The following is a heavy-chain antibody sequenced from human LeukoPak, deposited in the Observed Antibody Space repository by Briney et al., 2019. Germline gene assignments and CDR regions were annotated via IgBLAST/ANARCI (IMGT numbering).Heavy chain of an antibody. D-gene: IGHD2-2*01. Sequence: PSETLSLTCTVSGGSISSGGYYWSWIRQHPGKGLEWIGYIYYSGSTYYNPSLKSRMTISVDTSKNQFSLKLSSVTAADTAVYYCARGWRYCSSTSCYYYYYGMDVWGQGTTVTVSS. J-gene: IGHJ6*02. V-gene: IGHV4-31*03. CDR2: IYYSGST. CDR3: ARGWRYCSSTSCYYYYYGMDV. CDR1: GGSISSGGYY.